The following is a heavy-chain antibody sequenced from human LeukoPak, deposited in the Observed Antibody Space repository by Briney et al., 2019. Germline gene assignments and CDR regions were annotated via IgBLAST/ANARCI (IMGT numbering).Heavy chain of an antibody. CDR1: GYTFTSYD. CDR2: IIPIFGTA. D-gene: IGHD5-18*01. Sequence: SVKVSCKASGYTFTSYDISWVRQAPGQGLEWMGGIIPIFGTANYAQKFQGRVTITADESTSTAYMELSSLRSEDTAVYYCARGGVYSYGRDAFDIWGQGTMVTVSS. J-gene: IGHJ3*02. V-gene: IGHV1-69*13. CDR3: ARGGVYSYGRDAFDI.